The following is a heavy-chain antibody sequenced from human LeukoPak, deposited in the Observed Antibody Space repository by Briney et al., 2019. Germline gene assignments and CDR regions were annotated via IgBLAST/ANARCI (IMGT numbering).Heavy chain of an antibody. D-gene: IGHD3-22*01. J-gene: IGHJ3*02. CDR1: NDSISSGYY. CDR3: ARVITMRVGVPNDDAFDI. Sequence: PSETLSLTCTVSNDSISSGYYWGWIRQPPGKGLEWIGSIYHSGSTYYNPSLKSRVTISVDTSKNQFSLKLSSVTAADTAVYYCARVITMRVGVPNDDAFDIWGQGKMVTVSS. CDR2: IYHSGST. V-gene: IGHV4-38-2*02.